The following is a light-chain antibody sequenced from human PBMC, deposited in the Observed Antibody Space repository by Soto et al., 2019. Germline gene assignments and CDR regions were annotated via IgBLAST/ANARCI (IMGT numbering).Light chain of an antibody. J-gene: IGKJ2*01. V-gene: IGKV1-5*03. CDR3: QQYNSHSSYT. Sequence: DIQMTQSPSTPSASVGDRVTITCRASQSISSWLAWYQQKPGKAPKLLIYKASSLGSGVPSRFSGSGSGTAFTLTISSLQAEDFAIYYCQQYNSHSSYTFGQGTKLEIK. CDR1: QSISSW. CDR2: KAS.